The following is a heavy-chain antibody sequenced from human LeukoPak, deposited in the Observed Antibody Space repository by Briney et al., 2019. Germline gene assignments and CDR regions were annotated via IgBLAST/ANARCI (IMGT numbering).Heavy chain of an antibody. Sequence: GGSLRLSCAASGFTFSSYAMSWVRQAPGKGPEWVSAISGSGGSTYYADSVKGRFTISRDNSKNTLYLQMNSLRAEDTAVYYCAKRSSSGSYLYWGQGTLVTVSS. CDR2: ISGSGGST. D-gene: IGHD3-10*01. V-gene: IGHV3-23*01. CDR1: GFTFSSYA. CDR3: AKRSSSGSYLY. J-gene: IGHJ4*02.